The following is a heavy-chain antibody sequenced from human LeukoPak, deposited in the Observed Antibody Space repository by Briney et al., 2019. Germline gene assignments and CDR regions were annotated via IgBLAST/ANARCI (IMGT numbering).Heavy chain of an antibody. CDR3: ARVGGDYSYYYMDV. D-gene: IGHD2-21*01. Sequence: SQTLSLTCTVSGDSMNSGSYFWNWIRQPAGKGLEFIGHIYSSGSTHYNPSLKSRVTISVDTSKNQISLKLSSMTAADTAVYYCARVGGDYSYYYMDVWGKGTSVTVSS. CDR2: IYSSGST. CDR1: GDSMNSGSYF. V-gene: IGHV4-61*09. J-gene: IGHJ6*03.